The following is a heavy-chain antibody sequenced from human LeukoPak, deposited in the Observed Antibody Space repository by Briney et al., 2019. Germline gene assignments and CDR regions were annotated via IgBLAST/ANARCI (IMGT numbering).Heavy chain of an antibody. V-gene: IGHV4-39*01. D-gene: IGHD3-10*01. CDR1: GGSISSNNYY. Sequence: SETLSLTCTVAGGSISSNNYYWGWIRQPPGKGLEWIGSIYYSGYTYYNPSLKSRVTISVDTSKKQFSLKLSSVTAADTAVYYCARHVGFITMVRGVINNNWFDPWGQGTLVTVSS. J-gene: IGHJ5*02. CDR3: ARHVGFITMVRGVINNNWFDP. CDR2: IYYSGYT.